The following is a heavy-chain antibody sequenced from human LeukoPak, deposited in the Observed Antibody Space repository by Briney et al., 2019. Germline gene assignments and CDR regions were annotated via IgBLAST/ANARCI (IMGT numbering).Heavy chain of an antibody. D-gene: IGHD4-17*01. CDR2: IIPIFGTA. V-gene: IGHV1-69*13. CDR1: GGTFNSYA. Sequence: SVKVSCKASGGTFNSYAISWVRQAPGQGLEWMGGIIPIFGTAKYAQKFQGRVTITADESTSTAYMELSSLRSEDTAVYYCARAKGGGTTVTTSAGYYYGMDVWGQGTTVTVSS. CDR3: ARAKGGGTTVTTSAGYYYGMDV. J-gene: IGHJ6*02.